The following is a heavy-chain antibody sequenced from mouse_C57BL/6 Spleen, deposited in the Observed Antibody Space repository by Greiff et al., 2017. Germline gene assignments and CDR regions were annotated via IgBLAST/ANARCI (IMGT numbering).Heavy chain of an antibody. CDR1: GYTFTSYW. V-gene: IGHV1-64*01. J-gene: IGHJ2*01. CDR3: AREGMGNYDYFDY. Sequence: QVQLQQPGAELVKPGASVKLSCKASGYTFTSYWMHWVKQRPGQGLEWIGMIHPNSGSTNYNEKFKSKATLTVDKSSSTAYMQLSSLTSEDSAVYYCAREGMGNYDYFDYWGQGTTLTVSS. D-gene: IGHD2-1*01. CDR2: IHPNSGST.